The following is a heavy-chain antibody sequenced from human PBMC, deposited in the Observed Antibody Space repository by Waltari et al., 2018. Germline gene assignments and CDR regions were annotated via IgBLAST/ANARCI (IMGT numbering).Heavy chain of an antibody. CDR2: INHSGST. D-gene: IGHD3-10*01. V-gene: IGHV4-34*01. Sequence: QVQLQQWGAGLLSPSETLSLTCAVYGGSFSGYYWTWIRQPPGKGLEWIGEINHSGSTNYNPSLKSRVTRSIDTPRNQFSLKLSSVTAADTAVYYCARGRGYSVVVRGVDTGFCWFDPWGQGTLVTVSS. CDR3: ARGRGYSVVVRGVDTGFCWFDP. CDR1: GGSFSGYY. J-gene: IGHJ5*02.